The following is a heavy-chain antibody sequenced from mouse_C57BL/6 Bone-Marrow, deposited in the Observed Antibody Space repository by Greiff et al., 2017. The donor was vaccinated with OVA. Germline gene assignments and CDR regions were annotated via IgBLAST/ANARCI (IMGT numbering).Heavy chain of an antibody. Sequence: QVQLQQSGAELVRPGASVTLSCKASGYTFTDYEMHWVKQTPVHGLEWIGAIDPETGGTAYNQKFKGKAILTADKSSSTAYMELRSLTSEDSAVYYGTRWYYGSSFYAMDYWGQGTSVTVSS. V-gene: IGHV1-15*01. D-gene: IGHD1-1*01. CDR1: GYTFTDYE. CDR2: IDPETGGT. CDR3: TRWYYGSSFYAMDY. J-gene: IGHJ4*01.